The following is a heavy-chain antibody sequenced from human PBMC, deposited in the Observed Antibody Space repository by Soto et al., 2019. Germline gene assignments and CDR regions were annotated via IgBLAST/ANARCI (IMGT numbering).Heavy chain of an antibody. V-gene: IGHV1-69*13. J-gene: IGHJ5*02. Sequence: SVKVSCKASGGTFSSYAISWVRQAPGQGLEWMGGIIPIFGTANYAQKFQGRVTITADESTSTAYMELSSLRSEDTAVYYCARYPGGVIAFDPWGQGTLVTVSS. CDR3: ARYPGGVIAFDP. D-gene: IGHD3-16*01. CDR1: GGTFSSYA. CDR2: IIPIFGTA.